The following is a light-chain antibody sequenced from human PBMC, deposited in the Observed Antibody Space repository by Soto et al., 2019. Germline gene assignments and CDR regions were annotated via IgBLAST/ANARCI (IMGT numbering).Light chain of an antibody. CDR1: QTVSSW. CDR2: DAS. CDR3: QQYNSDSWT. J-gene: IGKJ1*01. V-gene: IGKV1-5*01. Sequence: EIQMTQSPSTLSASIGDRVTITCRASQTVSSWLAWYQQKPGKAPKLLIYDASTLESGVPSRFSGSGSDTAFSLTITRLQPDDFATYYCQQYNSDSWTFGQGTMVEI.